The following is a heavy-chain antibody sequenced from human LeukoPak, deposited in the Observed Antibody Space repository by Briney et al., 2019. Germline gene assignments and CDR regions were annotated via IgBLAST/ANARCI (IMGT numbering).Heavy chain of an antibody. Sequence: SVKVSCKASGRTFSSYAISWVRQAPGQGLEWMGGIIPIFGTANYAQKLQGRVTITTDESTSTAYMELSSLRSEDTAVYYCARELGDFWSGYSPDYYYYMDVWGKGTTVTVSS. CDR3: ARELGDFWSGYSPDYYYYMDV. V-gene: IGHV1-69*05. D-gene: IGHD3-3*01. J-gene: IGHJ6*03. CDR2: IIPIFGTA. CDR1: GRTFSSYA.